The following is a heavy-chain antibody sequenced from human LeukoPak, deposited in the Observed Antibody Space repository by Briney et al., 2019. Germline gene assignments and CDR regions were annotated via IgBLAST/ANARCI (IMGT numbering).Heavy chain of an antibody. J-gene: IGHJ4*02. D-gene: IGHD2-2*01. CDR2: ISYDGSNK. CDR1: GFTFSSYG. CDR3: AKDAGYQLPQYYFDY. Sequence: GGSLRLSCGASGFTFSSYGMHWVRQAPGKGLEWVAVISYDGSNKYYADSVKGRLTISRDNSKNTLYLPMNSLRAEDTAVYYCAKDAGYQLPQYYFDYWAREPWSPSPQ. V-gene: IGHV3-30*18.